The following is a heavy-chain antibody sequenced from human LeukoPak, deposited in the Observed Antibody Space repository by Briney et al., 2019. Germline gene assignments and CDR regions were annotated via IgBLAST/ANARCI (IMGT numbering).Heavy chain of an antibody. CDR3: AREVRRKMGIYVSNYMDV. J-gene: IGHJ6*03. CDR2: MNPNSGNT. Sequence: ASVKVSCKASGYTFTSYDINWVRQATGQGLEWMGWMNPNSGNTGYAQKFQGRVTITRNTSISTAYMELSSLRSEDTAVYYCAREVRRKMGIYVSNYMDVRGKGTTVTISS. D-gene: IGHD3-16*01. CDR1: GYTFTSYD. V-gene: IGHV1-8*03.